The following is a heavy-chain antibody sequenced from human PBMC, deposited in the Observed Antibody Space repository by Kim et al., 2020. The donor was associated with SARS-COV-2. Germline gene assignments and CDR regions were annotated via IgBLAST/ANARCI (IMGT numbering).Heavy chain of an antibody. J-gene: IGHJ4*02. Sequence: SETLSLTCTVSGGSISSYYWSWIRQPPGKGLEWIGYIYYSGSTNYNPSLKSRVTISVDTSKNQFSLKLSSVTAADTAVYYCAREDPANVDTAMALDYWGQGTLVTVSS. CDR3: AREDPANVDTAMALDY. V-gene: IGHV4-59*13. D-gene: IGHD5-18*01. CDR2: IYYSGST. CDR1: GGSISSYY.